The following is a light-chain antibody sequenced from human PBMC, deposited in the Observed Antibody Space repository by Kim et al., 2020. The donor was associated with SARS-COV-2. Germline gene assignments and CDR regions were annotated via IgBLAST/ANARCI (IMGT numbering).Light chain of an antibody. Sequence: GQSITISCTGHNGDIRTYDCVSESQHPAATPTLLTIYDVTLRPSGVFDRFFGSKSTNTASLTISGHPAQDEADYYCCSYARRVARVFGGGTQLTVL. CDR1: NGDIRTYDC. V-gene: IGLV2-18*02. J-gene: IGLJ3*02. CDR3: CSYARRVARV. CDR2: DVT.